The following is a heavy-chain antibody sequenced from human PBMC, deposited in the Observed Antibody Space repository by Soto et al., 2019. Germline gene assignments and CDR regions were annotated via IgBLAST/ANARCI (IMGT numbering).Heavy chain of an antibody. Sequence: GGPVRLSCAASPFSFSSDGMHWVRRARGKEQERVAVIWYDRSNKYYADSVKGRFTISRDNSKNTLYLQMNSLRAKDTAVYYCARVVSPVPWLQPQPYPAYYFDYWGQGTLVIVSS. D-gene: IGHD5-12*01. CDR3: ARVVSPVPWLQPQPYPAYYFDY. J-gene: IGHJ4*02. CDR2: IWYDRSNK. CDR1: PFSFSSDG. V-gene: IGHV3-33*01.